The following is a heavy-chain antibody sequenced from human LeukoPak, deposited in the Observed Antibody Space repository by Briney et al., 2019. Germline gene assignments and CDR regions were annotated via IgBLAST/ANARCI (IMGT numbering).Heavy chain of an antibody. V-gene: IGHV1-69*13. J-gene: IGHJ6*02. CDR3: ARDMLVAANRRPSYVGYYYYGMDV. D-gene: IGHD1-26*01. CDR2: IIPIFGTA. Sequence: SVKVSCKASGGTFSSYAISWVRQAPGQGLEWMGGIIPIFGTANYAQKFQSRVTITADESTSTAYMELSSLRSEDTAVYYCARDMLVAANRRPSYVGYYYYGMDVWGQGTTVTVSS. CDR1: GGTFSSYA.